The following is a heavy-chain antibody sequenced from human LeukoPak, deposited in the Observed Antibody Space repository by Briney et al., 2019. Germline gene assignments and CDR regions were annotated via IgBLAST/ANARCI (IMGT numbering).Heavy chain of an antibody. CDR2: MNPNSGNT. V-gene: IGHV1-8*03. J-gene: IGHJ5*02. Sequence: ASVKVSCKASGYTFTSYDINWVRQATGQGLEWMGRMNPNSGNTGYAQKFQGRVTITRNTSISTAYTELSSLRSEDTAVYYCARAEYSSSWYWFDPWGQGTLVTVSS. D-gene: IGHD6-13*01. CDR3: ARAEYSSSWYWFDP. CDR1: GYTFTSYD.